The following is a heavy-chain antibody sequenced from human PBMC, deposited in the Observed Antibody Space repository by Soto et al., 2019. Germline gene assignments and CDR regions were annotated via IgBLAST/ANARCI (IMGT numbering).Heavy chain of an antibody. CDR1: GYTSTSYG. J-gene: IGHJ6*02. Sequence: ASVKVSCKASGYTSTSYGISWVRQAPGRGLEWMGWISAYNGNTNYAQKLQGRVTMTTDTSTSTAYMELRSLRSDDTAMYYCARDGIVLMVYATRYGMDVWGQGTTVTVSS. CDR2: ISAYNGNT. D-gene: IGHD2-8*01. CDR3: ARDGIVLMVYATRYGMDV. V-gene: IGHV1-18*04.